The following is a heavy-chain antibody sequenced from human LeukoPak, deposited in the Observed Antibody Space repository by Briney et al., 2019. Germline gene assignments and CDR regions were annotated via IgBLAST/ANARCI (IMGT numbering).Heavy chain of an antibody. Sequence: SETLSLTCTVSGGSISSYYWSWIRQPPGKGLEWIGYIYYSGSTNYNPSLKSRVTISVDTSKNQFSLKLSSVTAADTAVYYCASLSGSYYFDYWGQGTLVTVSS. J-gene: IGHJ4*02. CDR3: ASLSGSYYFDY. D-gene: IGHD1-26*01. V-gene: IGHV4-59*01. CDR2: IYYSGST. CDR1: GGSISSYY.